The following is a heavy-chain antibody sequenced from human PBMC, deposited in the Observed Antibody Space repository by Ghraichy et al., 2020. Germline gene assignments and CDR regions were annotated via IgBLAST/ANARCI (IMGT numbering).Heavy chain of an antibody. J-gene: IGHJ4*02. V-gene: IGHV3-7*03. Sequence: GSLRLSCAASGFTFSSYWMSWVRQAPGKGLEWVANIKQDGSEKYYVDSVKGRFTISRDSAKKSMYLQMNSLRAEDTAVYYCAMRAEGLTGEIDYWGQGTLVTVSS. CDR1: GFTFSSYW. D-gene: IGHD7-27*01. CDR2: IKQDGSEK. CDR3: AMRAEGLTGEIDY.